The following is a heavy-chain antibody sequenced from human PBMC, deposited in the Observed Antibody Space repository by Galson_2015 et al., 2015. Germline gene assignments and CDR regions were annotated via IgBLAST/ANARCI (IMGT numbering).Heavy chain of an antibody. D-gene: IGHD3-10*01. CDR3: ARGGRFGDKGADY. CDR2: IYYSGST. CDR1: GGSISSYY. Sequence: SETLSLTCTVSGGSISSYYWSWIRQPPGKGLEWIGYIYYSGSTNYNPSLKSRVTISVDTSKNQFSLKLSSMTAADTAVYYCARGGRFGDKGADYWGQGTLVTVSS. V-gene: IGHV4-59*01. J-gene: IGHJ4*02.